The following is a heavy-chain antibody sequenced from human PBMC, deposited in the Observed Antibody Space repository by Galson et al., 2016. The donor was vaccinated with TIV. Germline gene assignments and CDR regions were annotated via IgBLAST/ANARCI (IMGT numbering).Heavy chain of an antibody. D-gene: IGHD5-24*01. V-gene: IGHV3-30*02. CDR3: AKDGDDNSFVHLFYYYMDV. J-gene: IGHJ6*03. Sequence: LRLSCATSGFTFNNFGMHWVRQAPGKGLEWVAFIRYDGSSKYFADSVKGRFTISRDNSKNTLYLQMNSLRAEDTAVFYCAKDGDDNSFVHLFYYYMDVWGKGTTVTVSS. CDR1: GFTFNNFG. CDR2: IRYDGSSK.